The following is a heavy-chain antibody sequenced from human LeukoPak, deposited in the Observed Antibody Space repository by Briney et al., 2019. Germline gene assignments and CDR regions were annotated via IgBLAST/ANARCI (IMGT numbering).Heavy chain of an antibody. CDR1: GGSISSYY. D-gene: IGHD4-17*01. Sequence: SETLSLTCTVSGGSISSYYWSWIRQPPGKGLEWIGYIYYSGSTNYNPSLKSRVTISVDTSKNQFSLKLSSVTAADTAVYYCARDTSDDYGGYGDAFDIWGQGTMVTVSS. J-gene: IGHJ3*02. CDR3: ARDTSDDYGGYGDAFDI. CDR2: IYYSGST. V-gene: IGHV4-59*01.